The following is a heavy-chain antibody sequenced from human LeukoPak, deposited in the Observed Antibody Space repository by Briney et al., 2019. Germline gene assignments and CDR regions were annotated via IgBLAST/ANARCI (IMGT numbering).Heavy chain of an antibody. J-gene: IGHJ6*02. CDR2: IIPIFGTA. V-gene: IGHV1-69*13. CDR1: GYTFTSYA. CDR3: ARAPMVRGVIYYGMDV. D-gene: IGHD3-10*01. Sequence: ASVKVSCKASGYTFTSYAISWVRQAPGQGLEWMGGIIPIFGTANYAQKFQGRVTITADESTSTAYMELSSLRSEDTAVYYCARAPMVRGVIYYGMDVWGQGTTVTVSS.